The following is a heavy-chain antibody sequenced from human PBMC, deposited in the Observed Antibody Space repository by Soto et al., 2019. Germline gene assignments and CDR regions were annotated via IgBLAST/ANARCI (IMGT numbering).Heavy chain of an antibody. CDR2: INHSGGT. J-gene: IGHJ6*02. Sequence: SETLSLTCAVYGGSFSGYYWSWIRQPPVKGLEWIGEINHSGGTNYNPSLKSRVTISVDTSKNQFSLKLSSVTAADTAVYYCARGVYDFWSGYSFRYYYYGMDVWGQGTTVTVSS. CDR3: ARGVYDFWSGYSFRYYYYGMDV. CDR1: GGSFSGYY. V-gene: IGHV4-34*01. D-gene: IGHD3-3*01.